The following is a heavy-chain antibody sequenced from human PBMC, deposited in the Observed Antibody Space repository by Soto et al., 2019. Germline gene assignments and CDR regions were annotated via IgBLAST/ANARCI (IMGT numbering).Heavy chain of an antibody. CDR1: GGSISSTNW. CDR2: IFHSGTT. CDR3: ARGCRSITCVRGGWFDP. J-gene: IGHJ5*02. D-gene: IGHD3-10*01. V-gene: IGHV4-4*02. Sequence: QMQLQESDPGLVKPSGTLSLTCDVSGGSISSTNWWNWVRQPPGKGLEWIGEIFHSGTTIYNPSLKSRVTISVDKSKNQFSLNLSSVTAADTAVYYCARGCRSITCVRGGWFDPWGQGILVTVSS.